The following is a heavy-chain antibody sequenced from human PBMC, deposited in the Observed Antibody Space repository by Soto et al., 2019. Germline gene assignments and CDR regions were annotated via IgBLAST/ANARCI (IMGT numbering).Heavy chain of an antibody. CDR3: ARGLEPDILTGYNWFDP. J-gene: IGHJ5*02. CDR2: INHSGST. V-gene: IGHV4-34*01. Sequence: SETLSLTCAVYGGSFSGYYWSWIRQPPGKGLEWIGEINHSGSTNYNPSLKSRVTISVDTSKNQFSLKLSSVTAADTAVYYCARGLEPDILTGYNWFDPWGQGTLVTVS. D-gene: IGHD3-9*01. CDR1: GGSFSGYY.